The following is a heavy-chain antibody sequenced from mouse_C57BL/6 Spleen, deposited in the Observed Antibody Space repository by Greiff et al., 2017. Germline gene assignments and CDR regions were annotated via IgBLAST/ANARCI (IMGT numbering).Heavy chain of an antibody. CDR3: ARRGWLRAMDF. CDR2: IYPGDGDT. D-gene: IGHD2-2*01. J-gene: IGHJ4*01. Sequence: VQLQQSGPELVKPGASVKISCKASGYAFSSSWMNWVKQRPGKGLEWIGRIYPGDGDTNYNGKFKGKATLTADKSSSTAYMQLSSLTSEDSAVYLCARRGWLRAMDFWGQGTSVTVSS. CDR1: GYAFSSSW. V-gene: IGHV1-82*01.